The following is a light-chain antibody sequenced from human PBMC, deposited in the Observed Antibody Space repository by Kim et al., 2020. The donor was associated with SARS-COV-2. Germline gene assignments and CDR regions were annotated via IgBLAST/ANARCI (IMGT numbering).Light chain of an antibody. J-gene: IGKJ1*01. CDR3: QQYNNWPPT. V-gene: IGKV3-15*01. CDR1: QSVSSN. Sequence: VYPGERATLSCRASQSVSSNLAWYQQKPGQAPRLLIYGASTRATGIPARFSGSVSVTEFTLTISSLQSEDFAVYYCQQYNNWPPTFGQGTKVDIK. CDR2: GAS.